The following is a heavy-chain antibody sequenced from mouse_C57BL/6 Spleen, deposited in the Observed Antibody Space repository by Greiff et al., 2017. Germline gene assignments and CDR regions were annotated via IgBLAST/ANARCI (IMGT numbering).Heavy chain of an antibody. CDR1: GFTFTDYN. V-gene: IGHV7-3*01. CDR3: ARYFPRYSDRYFDV. J-gene: IGHJ1*03. CDR2: ISNRANGTNT. D-gene: IGHD2-13*01. Sequence: DVQLVESGGGLVQPGGSLSLSCAASGFTFTDYNMSWVRQPPGKGLEWLGFISNRANGTNTEYSGSVKGRFTISRDNSQSILHLQMMTLRDEDSATYYGARYFPRYSDRYFDVWGTGTTVTVSS.